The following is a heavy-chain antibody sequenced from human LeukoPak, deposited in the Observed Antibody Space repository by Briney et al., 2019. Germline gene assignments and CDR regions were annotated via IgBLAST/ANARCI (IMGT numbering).Heavy chain of an antibody. CDR2: TYYRSKWYT. J-gene: IGHJ4*02. V-gene: IGHV6-1*01. CDR3: ARAASPYYYVSGSYYSRFDY. CDR1: GDSVSSNSAA. D-gene: IGHD3-10*01. Sequence: SQTLSLTCDISGDSVSSNSAAWNWIRQSPSRGLEWLGRTYYRSKWYTDYAVSVKSRISINPDTSQNQFSLQLNSVTPEDTAVYYCARAASPYYYVSGSYYSRFDYWGQGTLVTVSS.